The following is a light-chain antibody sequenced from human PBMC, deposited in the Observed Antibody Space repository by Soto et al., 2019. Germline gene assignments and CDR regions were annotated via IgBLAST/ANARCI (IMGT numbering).Light chain of an antibody. CDR2: DAS. J-gene: IGKJ1*01. V-gene: IGKV3-11*01. CDR3: QQRSSWPRT. Sequence: EIVVTLSPATMSLTPGERATLSCRASQSFTSYLAWYQQKPGQAPRLLIYDASNSATGIPARFSGSGSGTDFTLTIFSLVPEEFAVYDSQQRSSWPRTFGQGTKVDIK. CDR1: QSFTSY.